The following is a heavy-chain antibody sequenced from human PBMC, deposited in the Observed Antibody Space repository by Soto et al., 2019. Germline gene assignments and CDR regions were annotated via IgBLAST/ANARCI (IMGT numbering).Heavy chain of an antibody. CDR2: ISDSGSST. CDR1: GFTFTSDV. V-gene: IGHV3-23*01. Sequence: PGGSLRLSCAASGFTFTSDVMSWVRQAPGKGLEWVSAISDSGSSTYYADSVKGRFTISRDNAKNSLFLQMNSLRDEDTAVYYCARKGVAFDYWGQGALVTVSS. D-gene: IGHD3-3*01. J-gene: IGHJ4*02. CDR3: ARKGVAFDY.